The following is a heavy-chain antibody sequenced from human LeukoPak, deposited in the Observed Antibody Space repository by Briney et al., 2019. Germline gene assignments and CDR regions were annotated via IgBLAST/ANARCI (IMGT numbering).Heavy chain of an antibody. D-gene: IGHD6-6*01. V-gene: IGHV1-69*05. CDR3: VSSASVIAARSMYY. CDR1: GGTFSSYA. CDR2: IIPIFGTA. Sequence: SVKVSCKASGGTFSSYAISWVRQAPGQGLEWMGRIIPIFGTANYAQKFQGRVTITTDESTSTAYMELSSLRSEDTAVYYCVSSASVIAARSMYYWGQGTLVTVSS. J-gene: IGHJ4*02.